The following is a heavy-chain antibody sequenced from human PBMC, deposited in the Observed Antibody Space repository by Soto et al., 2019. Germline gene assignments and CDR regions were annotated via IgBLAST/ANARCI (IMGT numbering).Heavy chain of an antibody. V-gene: IGHV1-3*01. J-gene: IGHJ4*01. Sequence: VKLSSEAPRDAFTSYARHWLHQAHEQRLEWMGWINAGNGNTKYSQKFQGRVTITRDTSASTAYMELSSLRSEDTALYYCAREAGYSSGENWSHGTLVTVSS. CDR1: RDAFTSYA. CDR3: AREAGYSSGEN. CDR2: INAGNGNT. D-gene: IGHD5-18*01.